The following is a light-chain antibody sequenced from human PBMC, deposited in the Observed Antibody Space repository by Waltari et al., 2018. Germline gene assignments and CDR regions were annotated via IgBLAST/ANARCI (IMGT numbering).Light chain of an antibody. V-gene: IGKV1-12*01. CDR2: AAS. Sequence: DIQMTQSPSSVSASVGDRVTIACRASQDISISLAWYQQKPGKAPILLIYAASSLQSGVPSRFSGSGSGTDFTLTISNLQPEDFATYFCQQANTFPYTFGQGTKLEIK. CDR1: QDISIS. J-gene: IGKJ2*01. CDR3: QQANTFPYT.